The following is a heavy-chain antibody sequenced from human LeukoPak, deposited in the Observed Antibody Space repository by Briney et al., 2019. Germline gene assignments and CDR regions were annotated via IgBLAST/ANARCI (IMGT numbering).Heavy chain of an antibody. V-gene: IGHV1-18*01. CDR3: ARDSHPYYDILTGYYSNWFDP. CDR2: ISAYNGNT. Sequence: GASVRVSCKASGYTFTSYGISWVRQAPGQGLEWMGWISAYNGNTKYAQKLQGRVTMTTDTSTSTAYMELRSLRSDDTAVYYCARDSHPYYDILTGYYSNWFDPWGQGTLVTVSS. D-gene: IGHD3-9*01. J-gene: IGHJ5*02. CDR1: GYTFTSYG.